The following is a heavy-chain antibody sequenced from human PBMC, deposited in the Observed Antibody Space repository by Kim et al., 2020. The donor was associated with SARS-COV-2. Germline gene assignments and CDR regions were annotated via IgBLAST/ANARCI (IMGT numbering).Heavy chain of an antibody. Sequence: GGSLRLSCAASGLAFNNNWMSWLRQTPGKGPGWVAHIKPDGSETYYGDSVKGRFTISRDNTKNSLFLQMNGLKVEDTAVYHCARPSITEGVDYWGQGTLVTVSS. J-gene: IGHJ4*02. CDR2: IKPDGSET. V-gene: IGHV3-7*01. D-gene: IGHD6-6*01. CDR3: ARPSITEGVDY. CDR1: GLAFNNNW.